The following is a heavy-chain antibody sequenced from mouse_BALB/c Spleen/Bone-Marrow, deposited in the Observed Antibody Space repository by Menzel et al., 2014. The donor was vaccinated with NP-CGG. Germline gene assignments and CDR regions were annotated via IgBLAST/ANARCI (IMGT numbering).Heavy chain of an antibody. Sequence: QVHVKQSGAELVRPGVSVKISCEGSGYTFTDYAMHWVKQSHAKSLEWIGVISTYYGDASYNQKFKGKATMTVDKSSSTAYMELARLTSEDSAIYYCARESIYYYGSTLGYWGQGTTLTVSS. J-gene: IGHJ2*01. CDR3: ARESIYYYGSTLGY. CDR2: ISTYYGDA. V-gene: IGHV1S137*01. D-gene: IGHD1-1*01. CDR1: GYTFTDYA.